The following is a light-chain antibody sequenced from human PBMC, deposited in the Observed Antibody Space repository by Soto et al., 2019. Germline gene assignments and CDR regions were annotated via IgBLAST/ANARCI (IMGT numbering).Light chain of an antibody. J-gene: IGKJ4*01. CDR3: QQANTFPLT. V-gene: IGKV1-12*01. Sequence: DIQMTQSPSSVSASVGDRVTITCRASQGVTRWLAWYQQKPGKAPKLLIYTASSLQSGVPSRFSGSGFGTDFTLTISSLQTEDFATYYCQQANTFPLTFGGGPKVEIK. CDR1: QGVTRW. CDR2: TAS.